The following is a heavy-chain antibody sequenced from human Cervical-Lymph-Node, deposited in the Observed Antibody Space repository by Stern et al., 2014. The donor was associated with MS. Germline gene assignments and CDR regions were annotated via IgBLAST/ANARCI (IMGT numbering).Heavy chain of an antibody. CDR3: ARGPKFGAFDI. D-gene: IGHD3-3*01. Sequence: EQLVQSGAEVKKPGASVKVSCKTSGYTFTGSFMYWVRQAPGQGLEWMGRINPKSGGTDYAEKFEGRLTLTRDTSISTAYMEVSRLTSDDTAVYYCARGPKFGAFDIWGQGTMVTISA. CDR1: GYTFTGSF. CDR2: INPKSGGT. V-gene: IGHV1-2*06. J-gene: IGHJ3*02.